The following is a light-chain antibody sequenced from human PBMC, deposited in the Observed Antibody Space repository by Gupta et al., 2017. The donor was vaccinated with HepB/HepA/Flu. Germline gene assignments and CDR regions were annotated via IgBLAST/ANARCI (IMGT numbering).Light chain of an antibody. CDR1: QSISTY. CDR3: QQTYSNPKT. CDR2: AAS. J-gene: IGKJ1*01. Sequence: DIHMTQSPSSLSTSVGDRVTITCRASQSISTYLNWFQQKPGKAPKLLIYAASSLQSGVPSRFSGSGSGSEFTLTISSLQPEDFATYYCQQTYSNPKTFGQGTKVEIK. V-gene: IGKV1-39*01.